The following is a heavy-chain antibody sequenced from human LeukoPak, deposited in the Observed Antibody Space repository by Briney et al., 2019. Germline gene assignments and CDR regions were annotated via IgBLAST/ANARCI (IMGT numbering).Heavy chain of an antibody. CDR1: GFTFSSYA. D-gene: IGHD3-3*01. J-gene: IGHJ4*02. CDR3: AKDFGAPMTYDFWSGYPDY. CDR2: ISGSGGST. Sequence: GVLRLSCAASGFTFSSYAMSWVRQAPGKGLEWVSAISGSGGSTYYADSVKGRFTISRDNSKNTLYLQMNSLRAEDTAVYYCAKDFGAPMTYDFWSGYPDYWGQGTLVTVSS. V-gene: IGHV3-23*01.